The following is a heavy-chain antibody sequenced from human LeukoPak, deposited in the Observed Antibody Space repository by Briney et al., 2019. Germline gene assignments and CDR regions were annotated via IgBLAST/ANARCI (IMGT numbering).Heavy chain of an antibody. Sequence: PGESLKISCKISVYNFTNYCIGCVRQMPGKDLEWMGIIWPPDSATRYSPSFDGHVTISVDKSISTAFLQCISLHSSDTSIFYPARNSSAVTLPATSHIWGNGTLVTLS. CDR3: ARNSSAVTLPATSHI. J-gene: IGHJ3*02. V-gene: IGHV5-51*01. CDR2: IWPPDSAT. CDR1: VYNFTNYC. D-gene: IGHD4-17*01.